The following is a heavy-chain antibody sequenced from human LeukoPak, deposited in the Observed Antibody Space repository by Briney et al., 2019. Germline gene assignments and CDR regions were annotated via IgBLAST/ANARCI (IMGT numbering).Heavy chain of an antibody. J-gene: IGHJ6*02. Sequence: GRSLRLSCAASGFTFSSYAMHWVRQAPGKGLEWVAVISYDGSNKYYADSVKGRFTISRDNSKNTPYLQMNSLRAEDTAVYYCAREGLSAVEPPGLWDYYYGMDVWGQGTTVTVSS. CDR1: GFTFSSYA. CDR3: AREGLSAVEPPGLWDYYYGMDV. CDR2: ISYDGSNK. V-gene: IGHV3-30-3*01. D-gene: IGHD3-16*02.